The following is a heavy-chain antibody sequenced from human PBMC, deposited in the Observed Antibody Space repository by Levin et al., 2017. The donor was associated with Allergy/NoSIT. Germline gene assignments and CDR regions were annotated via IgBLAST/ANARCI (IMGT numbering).Heavy chain of an antibody. J-gene: IGHJ3*02. CDR3: AKERRLGYGLRPYAFDI. CDR1: GFTFSSYG. CDR2: ISYDGSNK. D-gene: IGHD5-18*01. Sequence: GGSLRLSCAASGFTFSSYGMHWVRQAPGKGLEWVAVISYDGSNKYYADSVKGRFTISRDNSKNTLYLQMNSLRAEDTAVYYCAKERRLGYGLRPYAFDIWGQGTMVTVSS. V-gene: IGHV3-30*18.